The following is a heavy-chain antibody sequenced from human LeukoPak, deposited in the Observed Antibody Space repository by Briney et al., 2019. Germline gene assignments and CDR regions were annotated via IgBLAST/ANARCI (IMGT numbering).Heavy chain of an antibody. Sequence: ASVKVSCKASGYTFTTHDINWVRQATGQGLEWLGWMSPNSGDTGYAQKFQGRVTMTSDSSISTAYMELRSLRSDDTAVYYCARWSFTDLIDYWGQGTLVTVSS. J-gene: IGHJ4*02. CDR3: ARWSFTDLIDY. D-gene: IGHD1-26*01. V-gene: IGHV1-8*01. CDR2: MSPNSGDT. CDR1: GYTFTTHD.